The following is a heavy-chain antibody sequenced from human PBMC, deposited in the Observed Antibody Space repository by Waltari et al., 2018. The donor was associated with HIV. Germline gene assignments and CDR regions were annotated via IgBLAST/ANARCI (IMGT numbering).Heavy chain of an antibody. V-gene: IGHV4-59*01. Sequence: QVQLQESGPGLVKPSETLSLTCTVSGVSISSYYWSWIRQPPGKGLEWIGYIYYSGSTNYNPSLKSRVTISVDTSKNQFSLKLSSVTAADTAVYYCAIKVGGVHYWGQGTLVTVSS. CDR2: IYYSGST. CDR3: AIKVGGVHY. CDR1: GVSISSYY. J-gene: IGHJ4*02. D-gene: IGHD3-16*01.